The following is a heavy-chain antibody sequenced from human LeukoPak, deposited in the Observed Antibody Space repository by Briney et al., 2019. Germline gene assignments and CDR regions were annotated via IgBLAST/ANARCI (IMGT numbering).Heavy chain of an antibody. CDR2: INHSGST. V-gene: IGHV4-34*01. CDR3: ARDLHYYDSSGYYSTYYFDY. CDR1: GGSFSGYY. D-gene: IGHD3-22*01. J-gene: IGHJ4*02. Sequence: SETLSLTCAVYGGSFSGYYWSWIRQPPGKGLEWIGEINHSGSTNYNPSLKSRVTMSVDTSKNQFSLKLSSVTAADTAVYYCARDLHYYDSSGYYSTYYFDYWGQGTLVTVSS.